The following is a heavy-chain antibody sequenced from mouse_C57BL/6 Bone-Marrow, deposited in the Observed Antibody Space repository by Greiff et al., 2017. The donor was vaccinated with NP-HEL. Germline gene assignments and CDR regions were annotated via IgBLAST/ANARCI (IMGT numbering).Heavy chain of an antibody. D-gene: IGHD2-1*01. Sequence: VQLQQSGAELVRPGASVKLSCTASGFNIKDDYMHWVKQRPEQGLEWIGWIDPENGDTEYASKFQGKATITADTSSNTAYLQLSSLTSEDPAVYYCTTAYYYRFAYWGQGTLVTVSA. CDR1: GFNIKDDY. CDR2: IDPENGDT. J-gene: IGHJ3*01. V-gene: IGHV14-4*01. CDR3: TTAYYYRFAY.